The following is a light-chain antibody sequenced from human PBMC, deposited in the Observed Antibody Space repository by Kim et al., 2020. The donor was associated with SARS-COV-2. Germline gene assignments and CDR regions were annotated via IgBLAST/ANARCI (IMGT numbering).Light chain of an antibody. V-gene: IGLV10-54*04. CDR1: SNNVANQG. CDR3: SAWDISLGAWV. Sequence: RQTDTLTCTGNSNNVANQGAAWLQQHQGHPPKLLFYRNDNRPSGISERFSASRSGNTASLTITGLQPEDEADYYCSAWDISLGAWVFGGGTQLTVL. J-gene: IGLJ2*01. CDR2: RND.